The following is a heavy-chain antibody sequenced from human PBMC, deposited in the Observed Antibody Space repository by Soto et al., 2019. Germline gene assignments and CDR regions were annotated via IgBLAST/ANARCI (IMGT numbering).Heavy chain of an antibody. Sequence: EVQLVESGGGLVKPGGSLRLSCAASGLTFSSYSMNWVRQAPGKGLEWVSSISSSSSYIYYADSVKGRFTISRDNAKNSLDLQMHSLRAEDTAVYYCARLLTLAYCGGDCYDYWGQGTLVTVSS. CDR1: GLTFSSYS. J-gene: IGHJ4*02. CDR3: ARLLTLAYCGGDCYDY. D-gene: IGHD2-21*01. CDR2: ISSSSSYI. V-gene: IGHV3-21*01.